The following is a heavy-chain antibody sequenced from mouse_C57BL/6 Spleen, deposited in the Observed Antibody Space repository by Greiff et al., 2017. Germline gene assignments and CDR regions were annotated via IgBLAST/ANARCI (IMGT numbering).Heavy chain of an antibody. D-gene: IGHD2-1*01. CDR3: AREGNNGGAMDY. CDR1: GYTFTDYY. Sequence: EVQLQQSGPVLVKPGASVKMSCKASGYTFTDYYMNWVKQSHGKSLEWIGVINPYNGGTSYNQKFKGQATLTVDKSSSTAYMELNSLTSEDSAVYYCAREGNNGGAMDYWGQGISVTVSS. J-gene: IGHJ4*01. CDR2: INPYNGGT. V-gene: IGHV1-19*01.